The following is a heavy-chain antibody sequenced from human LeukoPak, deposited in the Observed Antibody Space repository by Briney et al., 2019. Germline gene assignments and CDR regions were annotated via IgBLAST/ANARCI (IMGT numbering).Heavy chain of an antibody. J-gene: IGHJ4*02. CDR3: ARDLGNRVATTPDH. CDR1: GYTFTSYG. CDR2: ISAYAGKT. Sequence: ASGKVSCKAYGYTFTSYGITWVRQAPGQGPGWMGWISAYAGKTEYAQKFQGRVTMTTDTSTNTASMELRSLGSDDTAVYYCARDLGNRVATTPDHWGQGTLVTVSS. V-gene: IGHV1-18*01. D-gene: IGHD5-12*01.